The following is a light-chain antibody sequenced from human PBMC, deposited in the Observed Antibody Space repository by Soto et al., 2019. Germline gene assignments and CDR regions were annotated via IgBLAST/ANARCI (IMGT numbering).Light chain of an antibody. J-gene: IGKJ2*01. Sequence: EVVLTQSPATLSLSPGERATLSCRASQSVSSHLAWYQQRPGQAPRLLIYDAYNRATGIPGRFSGSGYGTDFTLTISSLVPKDFALYYCQKRSDWPAYTFGQGTRLDIK. CDR2: DAY. CDR3: QKRSDWPAYT. CDR1: QSVSSH. V-gene: IGKV3-11*01.